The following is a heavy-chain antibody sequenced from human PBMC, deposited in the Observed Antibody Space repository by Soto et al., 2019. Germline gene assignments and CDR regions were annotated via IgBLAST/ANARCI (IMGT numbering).Heavy chain of an antibody. J-gene: IGHJ4*02. CDR3: AGEPGPDEAGFDY. CDR1: GGSISSYY. V-gene: IGHV4-59*01. Sequence: PSATLSLTCTVSGGSISSYYWSWIRQPPGKGLEWIGYIYYSGSTNYNPSLKSRVTISVDTSKNQFSLKLSSVTAADTAVYYCAGEPGPDEAGFDYWGRRTLGIVAS. CDR2: IYYSGST.